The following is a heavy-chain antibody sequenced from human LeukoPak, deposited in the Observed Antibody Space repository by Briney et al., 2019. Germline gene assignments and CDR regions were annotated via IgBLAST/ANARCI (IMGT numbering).Heavy chain of an antibody. D-gene: IGHD6-13*01. Sequence: ASVTVSCQASGYTFTSYGISWVRQAPGHGLEWMGWISAYNGNTNYAQKLQGRVTMTTDTSTSTAYMELRSLRSDDTAVYYCARDRSSSCDYWGQGTLVTVSS. J-gene: IGHJ4*02. CDR3: ARDRSSSCDY. CDR2: ISAYNGNT. CDR1: GYTFTSYG. V-gene: IGHV1-18*01.